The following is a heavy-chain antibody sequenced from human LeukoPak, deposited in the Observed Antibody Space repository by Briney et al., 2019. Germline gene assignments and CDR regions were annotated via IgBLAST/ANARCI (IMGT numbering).Heavy chain of an antibody. Sequence: GGSLRLSCAASGFTFSSYAMHWVRQAPGKGLEWVAVISYDGTEKYYGDSVKGRFTISRDNSKNTLYLQINSLRAEDTALYYCARDGHGVPLDYWGQGTLVTVSP. CDR3: ARDGHGVPLDY. V-gene: IGHV3-30-3*01. J-gene: IGHJ4*02. CDR2: ISYDGTEK. CDR1: GFTFSSYA. D-gene: IGHD4-17*01.